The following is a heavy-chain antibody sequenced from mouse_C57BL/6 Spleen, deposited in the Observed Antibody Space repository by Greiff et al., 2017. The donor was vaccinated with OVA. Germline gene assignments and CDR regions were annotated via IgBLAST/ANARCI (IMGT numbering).Heavy chain of an antibody. CDR1: GYTFTSYW. CDR3: ARDGYYVYYYAMDY. D-gene: IGHD2-3*01. CDR2: IYPGSGST. Sequence: QVQLKQPGAELVKPGASVKMSCKASGYTFTSYWITWVKQRPGQGLEWIGDIYPGSGSTNYNEKFKSKATLTVDTSSSTAYMQLSSLTSEDSAVYYCARDGYYVYYYAMDYWGQGTSVTVSS. J-gene: IGHJ4*01. V-gene: IGHV1-55*01.